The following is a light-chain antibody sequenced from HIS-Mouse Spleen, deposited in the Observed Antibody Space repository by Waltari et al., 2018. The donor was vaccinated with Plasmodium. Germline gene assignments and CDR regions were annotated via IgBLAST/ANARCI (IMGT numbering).Light chain of an antibody. CDR1: KLGYKY. Sequence: SYELTQPPSVSVSPGQTASITCSGDKLGYKYACWYQQKPGQSPVLVIDQDSKRPSGIPERFSGSNSGNTATLTISGTQAMDEADYYCQAWDSSTVVFGGGTKLTVL. CDR3: QAWDSSTVV. J-gene: IGLJ2*01. V-gene: IGLV3-1*01. CDR2: QDS.